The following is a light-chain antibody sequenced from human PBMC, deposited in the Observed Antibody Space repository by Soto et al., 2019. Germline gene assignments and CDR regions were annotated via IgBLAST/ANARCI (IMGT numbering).Light chain of an antibody. V-gene: IGLV2-23*03. CDR2: EGS. Sequence: QSALTQPASVSGSPGQSITRSCTGTSSDVGSYNLVSRYQQHPGKAPKLMIYEGSKRPSGVSNRFSGSKSGNTASLTISGLQAEDEADYYCCSFAGSNTFVFGTGTKLTVL. J-gene: IGLJ1*01. CDR3: CSFAGSNTFV. CDR1: SSDVGSYNL.